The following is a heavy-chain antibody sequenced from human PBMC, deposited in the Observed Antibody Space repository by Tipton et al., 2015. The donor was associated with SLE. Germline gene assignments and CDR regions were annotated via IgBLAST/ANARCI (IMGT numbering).Heavy chain of an antibody. CDR2: IRFDGSNK. CDR1: GFTFSSYG. CDR3: AKALSIAAAGDDAFDI. Sequence: SLRLSCAASGFTFSSYGMHWVRQAPGKGLEWVAVIRFDGSNKYYADSVKGRFTISRDNSKNTLYLQMNSLRAEDTAVYYCAKALSIAAAGDDAFDIWGQGTMVTVSS. V-gene: IGHV3-30*02. D-gene: IGHD6-13*01. J-gene: IGHJ3*02.